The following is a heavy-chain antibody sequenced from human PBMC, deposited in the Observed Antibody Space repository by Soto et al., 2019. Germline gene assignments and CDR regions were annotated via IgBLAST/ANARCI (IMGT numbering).Heavy chain of an antibody. J-gene: IGHJ4*02. CDR1: GGIFSNDP. D-gene: IGHD1-7*01. V-gene: IGHV1-69*01. Sequence: QVQLVQSGAEMKKPGSSVKVSCKASGGIFSNDPISWVRQAPRQGLEWMGGIIPAIGKPDYAQKYQDRVTIAADESTSTAYMELTNLVSQDTAVYYCATGEWELPHFWGQGTLVTVSS. CDR2: IIPAIGKP. CDR3: ATGEWELPHF.